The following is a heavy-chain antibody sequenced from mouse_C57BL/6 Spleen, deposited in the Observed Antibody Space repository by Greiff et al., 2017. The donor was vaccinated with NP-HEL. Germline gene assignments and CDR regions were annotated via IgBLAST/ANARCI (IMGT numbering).Heavy chain of an antibody. CDR1: GYTFTSYW. V-gene: IGHV1-7*01. J-gene: IGHJ3*01. CDR3: ARITTVVAKAY. D-gene: IGHD1-1*01. CDR2: INPSSGYT. Sequence: QVHVKQSGAELAKPGASVKLSCKASGYTFTSYWMHWVKQRPGQGLEWIGYINPSSGYTKYNQKFKDKATLTADKSSSTAYMQLSSLTYEDSAVYYCARITTVVAKAYWGQGTLVTVSA.